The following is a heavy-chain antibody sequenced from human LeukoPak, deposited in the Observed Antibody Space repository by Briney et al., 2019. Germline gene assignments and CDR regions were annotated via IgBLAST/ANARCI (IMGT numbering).Heavy chain of an antibody. CDR1: GGYIGSHT. V-gene: IGHV4-59*11. J-gene: IGHJ5*02. CDR2: IYYTGST. CDR3: ARGGYYYDSNGYNWFDP. D-gene: IGHD3-22*01. Sequence: PSETLSHTCTVSGGYIGSHTWSWIRQPPGKGLEGIGYIYYTGSTNYNPSLKSRVTMSGDTSKNQFSLELSSVTAADTAIYYCARGGYYYDSNGYNWFDPWGQGTLVTVSS.